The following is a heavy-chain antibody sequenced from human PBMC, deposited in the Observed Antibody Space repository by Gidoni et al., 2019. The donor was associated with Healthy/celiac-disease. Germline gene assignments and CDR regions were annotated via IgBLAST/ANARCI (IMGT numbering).Heavy chain of an antibody. Sequence: EVQLVESGGGLVQPGRSLILSCAASGFTFDDYAMHWVRQAPGKGLEWVSGISWNSGSIGYADSVKGRFTISRDNAKNSLYLQMNSLRAEDTALYYCAKDLYSSSSGYFDLWGRGTLVTVSS. D-gene: IGHD6-6*01. CDR1: GFTFDDYA. CDR3: AKDLYSSSSGYFDL. V-gene: IGHV3-9*01. CDR2: ISWNSGSI. J-gene: IGHJ2*01.